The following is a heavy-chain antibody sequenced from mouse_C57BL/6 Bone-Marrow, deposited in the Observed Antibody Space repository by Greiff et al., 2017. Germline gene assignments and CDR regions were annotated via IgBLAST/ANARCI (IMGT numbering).Heavy chain of an antibody. V-gene: IGHV1-62-3*01. CDR3: ARQCALDYFDY. J-gene: IGHJ2*01. D-gene: IGHD6-1*01. CDR2: IAPNSGGT. Sequence: VQLQQSGAELVKPGASVKLSSKASGYTFTSYCMNWVKQRPGRGLEWIGRIAPNSGGTKYNEKFKGKATLTVDKPSSTAYMQLRSLTSADSAVYDRARQCALDYFDYWGQGTTLTVSS. CDR1: GYTFTSYC.